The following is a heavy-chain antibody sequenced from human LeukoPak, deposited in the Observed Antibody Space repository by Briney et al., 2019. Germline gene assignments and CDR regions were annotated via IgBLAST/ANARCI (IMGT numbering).Heavy chain of an antibody. J-gene: IGHJ4*02. CDR1: GGSTRNDY. CDR2: IYYSGST. Sequence: SETLSLTCTVSGGSTRNDYWSWIRQPPGKGLEWIGYIYYSGSTNYSPSLKSRVTISVDTSKNQFSLKLSSVTAADTAVYYCARGSMVNYFDSSGYYNYWGQGALVTVSS. V-gene: IGHV4-59*01. D-gene: IGHD3-22*01. CDR3: ARGSMVNYFDSSGYYNY.